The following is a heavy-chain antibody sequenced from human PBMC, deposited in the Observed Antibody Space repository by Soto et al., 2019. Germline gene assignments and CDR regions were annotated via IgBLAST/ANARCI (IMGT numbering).Heavy chain of an antibody. V-gene: IGHV1-69*06. J-gene: IGHJ6*02. D-gene: IGHD3-10*01. CDR3: AREYYYGSGSSSYGMDV. Sequence: SVKVSCKASGGTFSSYAISWVRQAPGQGLEWMGGIIPIFGTANYAQKFQGRVTITADKSTSTAYMELSSLRSEDTAVYYCAREYYYGSGSSSYGMDVWGQGTTVT. CDR2: IIPIFGTA. CDR1: GGTFSSYA.